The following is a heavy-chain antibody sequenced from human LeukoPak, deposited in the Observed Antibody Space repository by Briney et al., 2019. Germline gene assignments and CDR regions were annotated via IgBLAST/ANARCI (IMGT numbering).Heavy chain of an antibody. V-gene: IGHV4-59*01. J-gene: IGHJ6*03. CDR1: GGSISSYY. CDR2: IYYSGST. Sequence: SETLSLTCTVSGGSISSYYWSWIRQPPGKGLEWIGYIYYSGSTNYNPSLKSRVTISVDTSKNQFSLKLSSVTAADTAVYYCARDPKQGYYYYMDVWGKGTTVTVSS. CDR3: ARDPKQGYYYYMDV.